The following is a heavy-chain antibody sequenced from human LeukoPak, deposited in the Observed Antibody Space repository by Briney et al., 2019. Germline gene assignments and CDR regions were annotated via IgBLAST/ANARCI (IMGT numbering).Heavy chain of an antibody. V-gene: IGHV3-74*01. CDR1: GFTYSDYW. J-gene: IGHJ4*02. CDR3: AKYSGSYYYPPNWDS. Sequence: GGSLRLSCAASGFTYSDYWMHWVRQAPGKGLVWVSRIDSDGSSTTYADSVKGRFTISRDNAKNTLYLQMNSLRAEDTAVYFCAKYSGSYYYPPNWDSWGQGTLVTVSS. CDR2: IDSDGSST. D-gene: IGHD1-26*01.